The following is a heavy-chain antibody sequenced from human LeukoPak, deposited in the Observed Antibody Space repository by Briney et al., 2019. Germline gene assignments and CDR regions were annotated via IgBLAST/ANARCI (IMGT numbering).Heavy chain of an antibody. J-gene: IGHJ6*03. CDR1: GGSISSYY. V-gene: IGHV4-59*12. D-gene: IGHD3-3*01. CDR3: ASTIFGVEAPKNYYYYYTDV. CDR2: IYNTGST. Sequence: TSETLSLTCTVSGGSISSYYWSWIRQPPGKGLEWIGYIYNTGSTNYNPSLRSRVTISVDTSKNQFSLKLSSVTAADAAVYYCASTIFGVEAPKNYYYYYTDVWGKGTTVTVSS.